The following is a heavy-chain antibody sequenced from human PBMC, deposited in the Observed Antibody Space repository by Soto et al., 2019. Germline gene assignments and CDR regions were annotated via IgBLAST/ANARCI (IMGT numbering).Heavy chain of an antibody. CDR3: ARDPPGIAASGGG. CDR1: GFTVSHNY. J-gene: IGHJ6*02. D-gene: IGHD6-13*01. CDR2: IYSGGST. Sequence: EVQLVESEGGLVQPGGSLRFSCAASGFTVSHNYMNWVRQAPGKGLEWVSLIYSGGSTHYADSVKGRFTISRDNSKNTLYLHMNSLRAEDTAVYYCARDPPGIAASGGGWGPGTTVTVSS. V-gene: IGHV3-66*01.